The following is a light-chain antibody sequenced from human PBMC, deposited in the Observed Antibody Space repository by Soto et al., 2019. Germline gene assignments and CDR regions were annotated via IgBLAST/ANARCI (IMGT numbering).Light chain of an antibody. V-gene: IGKV3-15*01. J-gene: IGKJ5*01. CDR2: GAS. Sequence: EIDMTQSPATMSVSPGERVTLSCRASQSVASNLAWYQQRFGQAPRLLIYGASVRATGIPARFRGSGSGTEFTLTISNVQSEDFAVYYCQQYNNWPPITFGQGTRLEIK. CDR3: QQYNNWPPIT. CDR1: QSVASN.